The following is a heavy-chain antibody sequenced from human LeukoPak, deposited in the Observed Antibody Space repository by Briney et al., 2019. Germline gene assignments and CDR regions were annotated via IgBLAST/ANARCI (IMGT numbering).Heavy chain of an antibody. V-gene: IGHV1-18*01. CDR3: ARDFDGMDSSGYYY. J-gene: IGHJ4*02. CDR1: GYTFTSYG. CDR2: ISAYNGNT. Sequence: ASVKVSCKASGYTFTSYGISWVRQAPGRGLEWMGWISAYNGNTNYAQKLQGRVTMTTDTSTSTAYMELRSLRSDDTAVYYCARDFDGMDSSGYYYWGQGTLVTVSS. D-gene: IGHD3-22*01.